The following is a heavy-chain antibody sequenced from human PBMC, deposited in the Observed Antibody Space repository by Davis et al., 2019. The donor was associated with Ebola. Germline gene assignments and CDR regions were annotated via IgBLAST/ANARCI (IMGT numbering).Heavy chain of an antibody. Sequence: GESLKISCAASGFTFSNAWMSWVRQAPGKGLEWVSVIYSGGSTYYADSVKGRFTISRDNSKNTLYLQMNSLRAEDTAVYYCARVGYYYDSSGYYSHIDYWGQGTLVTVSS. J-gene: IGHJ4*02. D-gene: IGHD3-22*01. CDR2: IYSGGST. CDR1: GFTFSNAW. CDR3: ARVGYYYDSSGYYSHIDY. V-gene: IGHV3-66*01.